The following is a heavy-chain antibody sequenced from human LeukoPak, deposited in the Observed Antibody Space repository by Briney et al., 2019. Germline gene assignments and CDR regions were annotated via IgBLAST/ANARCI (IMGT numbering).Heavy chain of an antibody. CDR1: GGTFSNYA. J-gene: IGHJ5*02. D-gene: IGHD6-6*01. CDR3: AREKSIATFDP. V-gene: IGHV1-69*13. Sequence: SVKVSCKASGGTFSNYAINLVRQAPGQGLEWMGGIIPTFGTPNYAQEFQDRVTITADESSSTAYMELSSLRSEDSAVYYCAREKSIATFDPWGQGTLVTVSS. CDR2: IIPTFGTP.